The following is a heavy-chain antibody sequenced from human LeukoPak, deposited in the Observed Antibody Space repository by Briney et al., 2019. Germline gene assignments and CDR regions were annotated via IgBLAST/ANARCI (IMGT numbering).Heavy chain of an antibody. D-gene: IGHD2-21*02. V-gene: IGHV4-31*03. CDR2: IYYSGST. Sequence: PSETLSLTCTVSGGSISSGGYYWSWIRQHPGKGLEWIGYIYYSGSTYYNPSLKSRVTISVDTSKNQFSLKLSSVTAADTAVYYCARDQLGLCGGDCHNWFDPWGQGTLVTVSS. CDR1: GGSISSGGYY. CDR3: ARDQLGLCGGDCHNWFDP. J-gene: IGHJ5*02.